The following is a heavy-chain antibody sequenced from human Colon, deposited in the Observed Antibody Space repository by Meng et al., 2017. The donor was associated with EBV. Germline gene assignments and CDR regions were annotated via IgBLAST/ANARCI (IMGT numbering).Heavy chain of an antibody. D-gene: IGHD3-10*01. CDR3: ARASYGSGSPLGESWFDP. Sequence: QGKLQEPGPGLVKPSQTLSLTCTVPGGSISSGGYYWSWIRQHPGKGLEWIGYIHSSGSTYYNPSLRSRLTISVDTSKNQFSLKLSPVTAADTAVYYCARASYGSGSPLGESWFDPWGQGTLVTVSS. CDR1: GGSISSGGYY. J-gene: IGHJ5*02. V-gene: IGHV4-31*03. CDR2: IHSSGST.